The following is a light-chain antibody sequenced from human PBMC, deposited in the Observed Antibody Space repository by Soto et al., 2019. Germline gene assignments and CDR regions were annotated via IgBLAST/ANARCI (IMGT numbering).Light chain of an antibody. Sequence: QAVVTQPPSASGTPGQRVTISCSGSSSNIGSNTVNWYQQLPGTAPRLLVYGDNQRPSGVPDRFSGSRSGTSASLAISGLQSEDEADYFCAPWDDSLNGGVFGGGTKLTVL. CDR2: GDN. CDR3: APWDDSLNGGV. J-gene: IGLJ3*02. V-gene: IGLV1-44*01. CDR1: SSNIGSNT.